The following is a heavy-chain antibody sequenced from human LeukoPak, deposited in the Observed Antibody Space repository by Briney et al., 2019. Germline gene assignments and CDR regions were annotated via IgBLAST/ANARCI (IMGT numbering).Heavy chain of an antibody. CDR1: GGSISSSSYY. CDR3: ARIHMVRGVS. CDR2: IYTSGST. J-gene: IGHJ4*02. D-gene: IGHD3-10*01. V-gene: IGHV4-61*02. Sequence: PSETLSLTCTVSGGSISSSSYYWSWIRQPAGKGLEWIGRIYTSGSTYYNPSLKSRVTISVDTSKNQFSLKLSSVTAADTAVYYCARIHMVRGVSWGQGTLVTVSS.